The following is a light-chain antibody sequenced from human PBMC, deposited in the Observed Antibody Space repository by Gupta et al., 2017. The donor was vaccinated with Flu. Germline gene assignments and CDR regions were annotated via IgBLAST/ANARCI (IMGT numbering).Light chain of an antibody. CDR3: QQNGSSHGA. CDR1: QSVSSSY. CDR2: GAS. J-gene: IGKJ1*01. Sequence: VTLLLSPGERDTLSCSASQSVSSSYLAWYQQKPGQAPRLLIYGASSRATGIPDRFSGSGSGTDFTLTISRLEPEDFAVYYCQQNGSSHGAFGQGTKVEIK. V-gene: IGKV3-20*01.